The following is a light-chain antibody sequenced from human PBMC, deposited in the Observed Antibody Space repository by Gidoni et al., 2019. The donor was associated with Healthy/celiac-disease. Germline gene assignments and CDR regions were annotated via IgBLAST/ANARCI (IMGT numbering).Light chain of an antibody. CDR1: SGINVGTYR. J-gene: IGLJ3*02. CDR2: YKSDSDK. Sequence: LTCTLRSGINVGTYRIYWYQQKPGSPPQYLLRYKSDSDKQQGSGVPSRFSGSKDASANAGILLIAGLQSEDEADYYCMIWHSSAWVFGGGTKLTVL. V-gene: IGLV5-45*01. CDR3: MIWHSSAWV.